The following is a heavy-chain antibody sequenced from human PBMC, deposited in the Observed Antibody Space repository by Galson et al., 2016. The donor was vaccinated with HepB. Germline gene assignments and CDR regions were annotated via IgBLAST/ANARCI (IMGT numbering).Heavy chain of an antibody. Sequence: PALVKPTQTLTLTCTFSGFSLSTSGVGVGWIRQPPGKALEWLALIYWDDDKRYSPSLRNRLTITKDTSKNQVVLTMTNMDPVDTATYYCAHNRWYGGHLSSFYYWGQGTLVTVSS. CDR1: GFSLSTSGVG. CDR3: AHNRWYGGHLSSFYY. V-gene: IGHV2-5*02. CDR2: IYWDDDK. J-gene: IGHJ4*02. D-gene: IGHD2-15*01.